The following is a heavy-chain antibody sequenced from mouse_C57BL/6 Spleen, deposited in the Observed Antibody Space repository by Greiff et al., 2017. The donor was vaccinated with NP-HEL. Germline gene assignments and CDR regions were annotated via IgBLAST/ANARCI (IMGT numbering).Heavy chain of an antibody. J-gene: IGHJ4*01. CDR1: GFSLTSYG. V-gene: IGHV2-6-1*01. Sequence: VKLQESGPGLVAPSQSLSITCTVSGFSLTSYGVHWVRQPPGKGLEWLVVIWSDGSTTYNSALKSRLSISKDNSKSQVFLKMNSLQTDDTAMYYGARHGDYYGSSRYAMDYWGQGTSVTVSS. D-gene: IGHD1-1*01. CDR3: ARHGDYYGSSRYAMDY. CDR2: IWSDGST.